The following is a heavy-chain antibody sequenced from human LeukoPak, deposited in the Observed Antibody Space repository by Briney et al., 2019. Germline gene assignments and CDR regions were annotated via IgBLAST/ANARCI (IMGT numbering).Heavy chain of an antibody. D-gene: IGHD3-22*01. CDR1: GYTLTELS. V-gene: IGHV1-24*01. CDR2: FDPEDGET. Sequence: GASVKVSCKVSGYTLTELSMHWVRQAPGKGLEWMGGFDPEDGETIYAQKFQGRVTMTEDTSTDTAYMELGSLRSEDTAVYYCATGANYYDSSGYLTQDYWGQGTLVTVSS. J-gene: IGHJ4*02. CDR3: ATGANYYDSSGYLTQDY.